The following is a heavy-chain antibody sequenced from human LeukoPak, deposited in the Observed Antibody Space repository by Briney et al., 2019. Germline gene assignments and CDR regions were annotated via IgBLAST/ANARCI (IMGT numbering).Heavy chain of an antibody. CDR2: IHHFGRT. CDR1: GDSIISYY. J-gene: IGHJ4*02. Sequence: SETLSLTCSVSGDSIISYYGNWLRQSPGKGLEWIGNIHHFGRTEYNSSLRSRVTMFLDSSKNQFSLKLTSVTPTDTAVYYCARGLWTQPGLVPFNYWGQGILVTVSS. V-gene: IGHV4-59*01. D-gene: IGHD5-18*01. CDR3: ARGLWTQPGLVPFNY.